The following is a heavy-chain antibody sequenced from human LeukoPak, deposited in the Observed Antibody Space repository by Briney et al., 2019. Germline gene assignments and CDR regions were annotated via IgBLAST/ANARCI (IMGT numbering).Heavy chain of an antibody. D-gene: IGHD5-18*01. J-gene: IGHJ4*02. CDR1: GYTFTSYY. V-gene: IGHV1-46*01. CDR2: INPSGGST. CDR3: ARDFERDTAMPSSYFDY. Sequence: GASVKVSCKASGYTFTSYYMHWVRQAPGQGLEWMGIINPSGGSTSYAQKFQGRVTMTRDTSTSTVYMELSSLRSEDTAVYYCARDFERDTAMPSSYFDYWGQGTLVTVSS.